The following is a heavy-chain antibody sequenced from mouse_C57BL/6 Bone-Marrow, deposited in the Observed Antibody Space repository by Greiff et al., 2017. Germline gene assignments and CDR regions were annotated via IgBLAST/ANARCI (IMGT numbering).Heavy chain of an antibody. J-gene: IGHJ4*01. Sequence: EVQLQQSGPELVKPGASVKIPCKASGYTFTDYNMDWVKQSHGKSLEWIGDINPNNGGTTYNQKFKGKATLTVDKSSSTAYMELRSLTSEDTAVYYCARHYDYDWGFYAMDYWGQGTSVTVSS. CDR3: ARHYDYDWGFYAMDY. CDR1: GYTFTDYN. V-gene: IGHV1-18*01. D-gene: IGHD2-4*01. CDR2: INPNNGGT.